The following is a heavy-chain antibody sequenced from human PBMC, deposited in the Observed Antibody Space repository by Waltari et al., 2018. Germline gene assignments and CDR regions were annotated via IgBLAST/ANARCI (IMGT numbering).Heavy chain of an antibody. V-gene: IGHV3-9*01. J-gene: IGHJ6*03. CDR3: AKDRGSSWFYYYYYMDV. Sequence: EVQLVESGGGLVQPGRSLRLSCAASGFTFDDYAMHWVRQAPGKGLEWVSGISWNSGSRGYADSVKCRFTISRDNAKNSLYLQMNSLRAEDTALYYCAKDRGSSWFYYYYYMDVWGKGTTVTVSS. CDR2: ISWNSGSR. D-gene: IGHD6-13*01. CDR1: GFTFDDYA.